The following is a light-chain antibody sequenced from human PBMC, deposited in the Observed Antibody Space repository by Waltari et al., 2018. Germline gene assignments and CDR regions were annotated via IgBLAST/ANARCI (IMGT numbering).Light chain of an antibody. CDR3: LQHNSYPLT. J-gene: IGKJ4*01. CDR2: DAS. V-gene: IGKV3-11*01. Sequence: EIVLTQSPATLSLSPGERATLSCRASQSVSSSLAWYQHKPGQAPRLLIYDASISVTGIPARFSGSGSGTDFTLTISSLEPEDFATYYCLQHNSYPLTFGGGTKVEIK. CDR1: QSVSSS.